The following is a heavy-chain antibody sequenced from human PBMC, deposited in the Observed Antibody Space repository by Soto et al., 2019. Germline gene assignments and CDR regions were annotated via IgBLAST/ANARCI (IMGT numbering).Heavy chain of an antibody. CDR2: ISASGGST. D-gene: IGHD2-15*01. Sequence: EVQLLESGGGLVQPGGSLRLSCAASGFTFSNYAMSWVRQAPGKGLEWVSSISASGGSTYYADSVKGRFTISRDNSKNTLDLQMNSLRAEDTAVYYCASGALRTSLDYWGQGTLVTVSS. CDR1: GFTFSNYA. J-gene: IGHJ4*02. V-gene: IGHV3-23*01. CDR3: ASGALRTSLDY.